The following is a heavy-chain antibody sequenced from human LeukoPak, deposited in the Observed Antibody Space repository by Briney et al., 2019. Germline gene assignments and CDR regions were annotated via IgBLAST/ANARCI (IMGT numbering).Heavy chain of an antibody. Sequence: GGSLRLSCAASGFTFSSYGMHWVRQAPGKGLEWVAFIRYDGSNKYYADSVKGRFTISRDNSKNTLYLQMNSLRAEDTAVYYCAKEGCYYDSSGYYYWGQGTLVTVSS. D-gene: IGHD3-22*01. CDR3: AKEGCYYDSSGYYY. CDR1: GFTFSSYG. V-gene: IGHV3-30*02. J-gene: IGHJ4*02. CDR2: IRYDGSNK.